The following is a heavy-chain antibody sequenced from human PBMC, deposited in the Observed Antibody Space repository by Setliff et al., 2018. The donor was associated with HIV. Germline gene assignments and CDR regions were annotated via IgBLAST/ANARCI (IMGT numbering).Heavy chain of an antibody. V-gene: IGHV4-39*02. J-gene: IGHJ4*02. CDR2: FYYSGTT. CDR1: GGSISSSSYY. D-gene: IGHD3-22*01. CDR3: ATDSSGYYSFDY. Sequence: PSETLSLTCTVSGGSISSSSYYWGWIRQPPGKGLEWIGSFYYSGTTYYNPSLKSRVTISVDTSKNHFSLNLRSVTAADTAVYYCATDSSGYYSFDYWGREPWSPSPQ.